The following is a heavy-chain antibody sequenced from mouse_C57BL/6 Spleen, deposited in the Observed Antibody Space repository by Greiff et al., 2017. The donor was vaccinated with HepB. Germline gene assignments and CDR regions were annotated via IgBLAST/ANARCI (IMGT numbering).Heavy chain of an antibody. CDR3: ARWWITTVVVFDY. CDR1: GYSFTGYF. J-gene: IGHJ2*01. V-gene: IGHV1-20*01. D-gene: IGHD1-1*01. CDR2: INPYNGDT. Sequence: EVQLQQSGPELVKPGDSVKISCKASGYSFTGYFMNWVMQSHGKSLEWIGRINPYNGDTFYNQKFKGKATLTVDKSSSTAHMALRSLTSEDSAVYYCARWWITTVVVFDYWGQGTTLTVSS.